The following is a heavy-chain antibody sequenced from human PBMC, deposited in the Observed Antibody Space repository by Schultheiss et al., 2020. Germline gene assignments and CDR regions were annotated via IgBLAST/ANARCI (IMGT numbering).Heavy chain of an antibody. Sequence: GGSLKLSCTASGFTFFSHEMNWVRQAPGKGLEWVAYIDGSGSTIYYADSVKGRFTISRDNAENSLYLQMNSLRAEDTALYYCARETIVGTGSEFDYWGQGTLVTVSS. D-gene: IGHD1-26*01. J-gene: IGHJ4*02. V-gene: IGHV3-48*03. CDR2: IDGSGSTI. CDR3: ARETIVGTGSEFDY. CDR1: GFTFFSHE.